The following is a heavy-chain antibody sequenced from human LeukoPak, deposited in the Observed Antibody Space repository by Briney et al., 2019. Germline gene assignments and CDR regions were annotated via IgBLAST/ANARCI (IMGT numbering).Heavy chain of an antibody. D-gene: IGHD4/OR15-4a*01. CDR2: IKQDGSET. CDR1: GFTFNYYW. CDR3: ARHLTFFDY. Sequence: GGSLRLSCAASGFTFNYYWLTWVRQAPGKGLEWVGNIKQDGSETYYGDSVKGRFTISRDNAKKSLYLQMNNLRAEDTAVYYCARHLTFFDYWGQGALVSVSS. J-gene: IGHJ4*02. V-gene: IGHV3-7*01.